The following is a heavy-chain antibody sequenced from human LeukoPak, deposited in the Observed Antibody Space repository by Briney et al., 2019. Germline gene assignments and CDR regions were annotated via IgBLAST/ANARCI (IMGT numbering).Heavy chain of an antibody. Sequence: SETLSLTCTVSGGSISSYYWSWIRQPSGKGPEWIGYSDKSGSTNYNPSLKSRVTISVDTSTNQFSLRLSSVTAADTAVYYCAADRNNRSWYYYWGQGILVTVSS. CDR2: SDKSGST. CDR1: GGSISSYY. D-gene: IGHD2/OR15-2a*01. V-gene: IGHV4-59*08. CDR3: AADRNNRSWYYY. J-gene: IGHJ4*02.